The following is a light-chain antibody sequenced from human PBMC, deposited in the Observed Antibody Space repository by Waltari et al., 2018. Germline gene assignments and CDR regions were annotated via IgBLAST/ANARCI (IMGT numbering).Light chain of an antibody. CDR1: QSVGRS. Sequence: EIVLTQSPGTLSLSPGERATPSCRASQSVGRSLAWYQQKPGQAPRLLIYDASSRATGTPGRFSGSGSGTDFSLAISSLEPEDFAVYYCQHYVNLPATFGQGTKVEIK. J-gene: IGKJ1*01. CDR3: QHYVNLPAT. CDR2: DAS. V-gene: IGKV3-20*01.